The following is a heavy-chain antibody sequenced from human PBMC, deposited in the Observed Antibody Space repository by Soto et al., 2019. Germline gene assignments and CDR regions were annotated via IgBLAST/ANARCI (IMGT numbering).Heavy chain of an antibody. CDR2: IKRNGGVT. CDR3: AGERAGATATLDCYCFYMDV. J-gene: IGHJ6*03. V-gene: IGHV1-2*04. Sequence: QVQLVQSGAEVRKPGASVTVSCRSSGDSFNDYYIHWVRQAPGQGCEWMGWIKRNGGVTKYAEKFQGWVSMTRDTSIRTVFMQLSRIRSDDTAVYSCAGERAGATATLDCYCFYMDVWGTGTTVTVSS. CDR1: GDSFNDYY. D-gene: IGHD5-12*01.